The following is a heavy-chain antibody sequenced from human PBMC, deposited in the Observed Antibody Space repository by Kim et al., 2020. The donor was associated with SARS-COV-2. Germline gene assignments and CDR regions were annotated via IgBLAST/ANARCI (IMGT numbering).Heavy chain of an antibody. J-gene: IGHJ6*02. V-gene: IGHV3-15*01. CDR1: GFTFSNAW. Sequence: GGSLRLSCAASGFTFSNAWMNWVRQAPGKGLEWVVRIKSKNNGGTTGYGATVKGRFTISRDDSKNTLYLQMNSLKTEDTAVYYCTSDLGDYCAGDCYSRVWGQGTTVTVSS. CDR2: IKSKNNGGTT. D-gene: IGHD2-21*02. CDR3: TSDLGDYCAGDCYSRV.